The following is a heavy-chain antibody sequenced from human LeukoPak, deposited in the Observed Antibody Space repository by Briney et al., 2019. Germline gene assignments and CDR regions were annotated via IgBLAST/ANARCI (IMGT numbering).Heavy chain of an antibody. D-gene: IGHD5-24*01. V-gene: IGHV4-59*08. CDR3: ARAGDGYYYYYYMDV. CDR1: NGSFSTYY. J-gene: IGHJ6*03. Sequence: SETLSLICSVSNGSFSTYYWGWIRQPPGKRLEWIAYIFSSESSNTNYSPSLNGRVTISVDTSKNQFSLTLNSVTAADTAVYYCARAGDGYYYYYYMDVWGKGTTVTVSS. CDR2: IFSSESSNT.